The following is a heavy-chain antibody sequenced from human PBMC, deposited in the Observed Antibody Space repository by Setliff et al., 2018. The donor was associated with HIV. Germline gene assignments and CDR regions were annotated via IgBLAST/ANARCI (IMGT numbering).Heavy chain of an antibody. CDR3: AIDVIGGWLRPMPDY. J-gene: IGHJ4*02. Sequence: SVKVSCKTSGDTFTTYALNWVRQAPGQGLEWMGGIIPSLTLVNYEQKFRGRLTITADTSTDTAYMELSGLRSEDTAVYYCAIDVIGGWLRPMPDYWGPGTLVTVSS. CDR2: IIPSLTLV. D-gene: IGHD5-12*01. CDR1: GDTFTTYA. V-gene: IGHV1-69*10.